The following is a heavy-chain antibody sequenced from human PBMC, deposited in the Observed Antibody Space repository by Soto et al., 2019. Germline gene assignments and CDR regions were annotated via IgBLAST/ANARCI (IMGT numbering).Heavy chain of an antibody. V-gene: IGHV4-39*01. Sequence: QLQLQESGPGLVRSSETLSLTCSVSGASISTSSDFWGWIRQAPGKGLEWIGNVYQSVTTRLNPSLKSRVSIFVDRSKNQFSLELNSATAADRAVYYCARQPESTSYFDYWGQGILVTVSS. CDR1: GASISTSSDF. CDR3: ARQPESTSYFDY. CDR2: VYQSVTT. D-gene: IGHD2-2*01. J-gene: IGHJ4*02.